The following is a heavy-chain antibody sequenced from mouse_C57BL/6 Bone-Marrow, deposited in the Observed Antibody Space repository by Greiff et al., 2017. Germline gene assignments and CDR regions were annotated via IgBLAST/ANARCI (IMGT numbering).Heavy chain of an antibody. J-gene: IGHJ1*03. V-gene: IGHV5-2*01. CDR3: ARHNPSYYSNYVDWYFDV. CDR1: EYEFPSHD. CDR2: INSDGGST. Sequence: EVMLVESGGGLVQPGESLKLSCESNEYEFPSHDMSWVRKTPEKRLELVAAINSDGGSTYYPDTMERRFIISRDNTKKTLYLQMSSLRSEDTALXYCARHNPSYYSNYVDWYFDVWGTGTTVTVSS. D-gene: IGHD2-5*01.